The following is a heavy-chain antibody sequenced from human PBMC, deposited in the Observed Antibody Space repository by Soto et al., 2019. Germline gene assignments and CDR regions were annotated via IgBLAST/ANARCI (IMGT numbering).Heavy chain of an antibody. V-gene: IGHV3-23*01. CDR3: AKARPKNIVVVVAATDPDI. Sequence: GGSLRLSCAASGFTFSSYATSWVRQAPGKGLEWVSAISGSGGSTYYADSVKGRFTISRDNSKNTLYLQMNSLRAEDTAVYYCAKARPKNIVVVVAATDPDIWGQGTMVT. J-gene: IGHJ3*02. CDR2: ISGSGGST. CDR1: GFTFSSYA. D-gene: IGHD2-15*01.